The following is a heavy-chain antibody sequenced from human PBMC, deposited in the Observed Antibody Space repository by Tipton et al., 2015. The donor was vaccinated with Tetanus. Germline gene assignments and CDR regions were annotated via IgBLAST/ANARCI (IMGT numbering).Heavy chain of an antibody. CDR2: VYYNGNT. CDR1: GGSISGSY. Sequence: TLSLTCTVSGGSISGSYWNWIRQPPGKGLEWIGYVYYNGNTHYNPALKSRVTISVDTSKNQFSLQLRSVTAADTAVYYCARQDTLNYYYVGYFHDWGQGTLVTVSS. V-gene: IGHV4-59*08. J-gene: IGHJ1*01. CDR3: ARQDTLNYYYVGYFHD. D-gene: IGHD3-22*01.